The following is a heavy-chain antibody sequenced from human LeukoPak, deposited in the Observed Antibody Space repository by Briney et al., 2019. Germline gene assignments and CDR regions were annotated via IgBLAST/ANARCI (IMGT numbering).Heavy chain of an antibody. D-gene: IGHD6-13*01. Sequence: PSETLSLTCSVSGGSISSYYWCWIRQPAGKGLEWIGRIHSYEGFNYNPSLRSRVTMSVDASKNQFSLKLSSVTAADTAVYYCARLSQSTSWYDDYWGQGTLVTVSS. J-gene: IGHJ4*02. CDR1: GGSISSYY. CDR2: IHSYEGF. V-gene: IGHV4-4*07. CDR3: ARLSQSTSWYDDY.